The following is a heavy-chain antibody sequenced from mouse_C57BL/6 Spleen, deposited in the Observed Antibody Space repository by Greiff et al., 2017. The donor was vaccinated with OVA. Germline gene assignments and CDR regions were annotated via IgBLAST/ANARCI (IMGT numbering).Heavy chain of an antibody. J-gene: IGHJ4*01. Sequence: EVKLVESGGGLVKPGGSLNLSCAASGFTFSSYALSWVRQTPEKRLEWVATISDGGSYTYYPDNVKGRFTISRDNAKNNLYLQMSHLKSEDTAMYYCARRGERGYAMDYWGQGTSVTVSS. CDR1: GFTFSSYA. CDR2: ISDGGSYT. CDR3: ARRGERGYAMDY. V-gene: IGHV5-4*03.